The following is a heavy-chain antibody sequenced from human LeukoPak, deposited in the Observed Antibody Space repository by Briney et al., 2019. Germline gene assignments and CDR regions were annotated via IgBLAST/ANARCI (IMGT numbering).Heavy chain of an antibody. V-gene: IGHV4-30-2*01. D-gene: IGHD1-26*01. CDR3: AIGTAGLDY. CDR2: IYHSGST. Sequence: SETLSLTCAVSGGSISSGGYSWSWIRQPPGKGLEWIGYIYHSGSTYYNPSLKSRVTISVDRSKNQFSLKLSSVTAADTAVYYCAIGTAGLDYWGQGTLVTVSS. CDR1: GGSISSGGYS. J-gene: IGHJ4*02.